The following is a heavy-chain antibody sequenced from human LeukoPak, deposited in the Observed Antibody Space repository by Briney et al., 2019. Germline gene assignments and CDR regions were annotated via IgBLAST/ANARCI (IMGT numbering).Heavy chain of an antibody. Sequence: ASVKVSCKASGYTFTDYYMHWVRQAPGQGLEWMGWINPNSGNTGYAQKFQGRVTMTRNTSISTAYMELSSLRSEDTAVYYCARAHGVAMAKGGYYYYYYMDVWGKGTTVTISS. D-gene: IGHD5-18*01. CDR2: INPNSGNT. CDR3: ARAHGVAMAKGGYYYYYYMDV. CDR1: GYTFTDYY. J-gene: IGHJ6*03. V-gene: IGHV1-8*02.